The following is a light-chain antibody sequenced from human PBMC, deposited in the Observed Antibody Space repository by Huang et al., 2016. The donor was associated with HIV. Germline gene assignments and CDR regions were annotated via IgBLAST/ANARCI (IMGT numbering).Light chain of an antibody. CDR2: STS. CDR3: QQYYTSPT. CDR1: QGISNS. V-gene: IGKV1-NL1*01. Sequence: DIQMTQSPSSLSAFVGDTVTITCRASQGISNSVAWYQQKPGKAPKLLLYSTSMLESGVPSRFRGGGSGTDYTLTINSLQPDDFATYYCQQYYTSPTFGQGSKVEIK. J-gene: IGKJ1*01.